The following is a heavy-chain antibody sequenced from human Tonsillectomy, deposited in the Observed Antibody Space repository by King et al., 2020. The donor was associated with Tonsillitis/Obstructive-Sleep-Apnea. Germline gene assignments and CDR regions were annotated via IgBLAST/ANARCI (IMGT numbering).Heavy chain of an antibody. CDR2: ISGYHGNP. V-gene: IGHV1-18*01. Sequence: VQLVQSGAEVRKPGASVKVSCKAYGYSFISYGITWVRQAPGQGLEWVGWISGYHGNPNYAQKIQGRVTMTTDTSTSTAYMELRSLRSDDTAVYFCARQRRNWFDSWGQGTLVTVSS. J-gene: IGHJ5*01. CDR1: GYSFISYG. D-gene: IGHD6-25*01. CDR3: ARQRRNWFDS.